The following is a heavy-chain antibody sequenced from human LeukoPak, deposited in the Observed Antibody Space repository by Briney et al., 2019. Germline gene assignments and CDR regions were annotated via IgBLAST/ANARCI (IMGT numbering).Heavy chain of an antibody. J-gene: IGHJ4*02. CDR1: GFTVSSNY. CDR2: IYSGGST. D-gene: IGHD3-3*02. V-gene: IGHV3-53*01. Sequence: PGGSLRLSCAASGFTVSSNYMSWVRQAPGKGLEWVSVIYSGGSTNYADSVKGRFTISRENSKNTLYLQMNSLGAEDTAVYYCARDPLLGVDGPGYWGQGTLVTVSS. CDR3: ARDPLLGVDGPGY.